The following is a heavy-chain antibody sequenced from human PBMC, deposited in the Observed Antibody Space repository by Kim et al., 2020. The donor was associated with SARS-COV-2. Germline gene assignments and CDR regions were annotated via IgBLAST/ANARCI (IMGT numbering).Heavy chain of an antibody. CDR3: ARARTTYYYGMDV. J-gene: IGHJ6*02. D-gene: IGHD4-17*01. V-gene: IGHV4-31*02. Sequence: YNPSLKSRVTISVDTSKNQFSLKLSSVTAADTAVYYCARARTTYYYGMDVWGQGTTVTVSS.